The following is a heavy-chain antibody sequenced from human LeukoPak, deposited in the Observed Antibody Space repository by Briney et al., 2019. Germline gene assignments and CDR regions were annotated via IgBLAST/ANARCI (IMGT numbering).Heavy chain of an antibody. D-gene: IGHD6-19*01. J-gene: IGHJ4*02. Sequence: SETLSLTCTVSGGSISSYYWSWIRQPPGKGLEWIGYIYYSGSTNYNPSLKSRVTISVDTSKNQFSLKLSSVTAADTAVYYCAREGGGIAVDGGYFDYWGQGTLVTVSS. CDR1: GGSISSYY. CDR2: IYYSGST. V-gene: IGHV4-59*01. CDR3: AREGGGIAVDGGYFDY.